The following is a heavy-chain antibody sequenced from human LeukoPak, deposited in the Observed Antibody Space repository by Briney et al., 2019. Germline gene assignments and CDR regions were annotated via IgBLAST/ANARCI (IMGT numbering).Heavy chain of an antibody. CDR1: GYTFTSYY. J-gene: IGHJ5*02. CDR3: ARAVAAARSRDWFDP. D-gene: IGHD6-13*01. CDR2: INPSGGST. Sequence: GASVKDSCKASGYTFTSYYMHWVRQAPGQGLEWMGIINPSGGSTSYAQKFQGRVTMTRDTSTSTVYMELSSLRSEDTAVYYCARAVAAARSRDWFDPWGQGTLVTVSS. V-gene: IGHV1-46*01.